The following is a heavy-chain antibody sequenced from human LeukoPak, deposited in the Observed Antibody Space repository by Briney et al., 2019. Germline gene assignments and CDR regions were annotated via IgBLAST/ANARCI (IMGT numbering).Heavy chain of an antibody. CDR1: CGSFSGYY. Sequence: SETLSLTCAVYCGSFSGYYWSWIRQPPGKGLEWIGEINHSGSTNYNPSLKSRVTISVDTSKNQFSLKLSSVTAADTVVYYCARAVPAATPTTITDYMDVWGKGTTVTVSS. V-gene: IGHV4-34*01. CDR2: INHSGST. CDR3: ARAVPAATPTTITDYMDV. J-gene: IGHJ6*03. D-gene: IGHD2-2*01.